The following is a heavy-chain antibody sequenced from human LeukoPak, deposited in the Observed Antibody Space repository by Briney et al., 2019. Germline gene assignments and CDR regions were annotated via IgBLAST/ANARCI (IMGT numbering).Heavy chain of an antibody. V-gene: IGHV3-33*01. CDR1: GFTFSSYG. CDR2: IWYDGSNK. Sequence: PGGSLRLSCAASGFTFSSYGMHWVRQAPGKGLEWVAVIWYDGSNKYCADSVKGRFTISRDNSKNTLYLQVNSLRAEDTAVYYCARARNVYDSSGFSALDLWGQGTLVTVSS. D-gene: IGHD3-22*01. CDR3: ARARNVYDSSGFSALDL. J-gene: IGHJ5*02.